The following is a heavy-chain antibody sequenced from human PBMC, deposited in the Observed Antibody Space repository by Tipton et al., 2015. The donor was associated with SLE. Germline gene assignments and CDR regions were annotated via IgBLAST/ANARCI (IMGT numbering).Heavy chain of an antibody. V-gene: IGHV4-61*02. Sequence: TLSLTCSVSGASISSGGYYCTWIRQTAGKGLEWIGRVYTSGTTNYNPSLRSRVTISVDTSKNQFSLKLSSVTAADTAVYYCAMATIPGTFDIWGQGTMVTVSS. J-gene: IGHJ3*02. CDR3: AMATIPGTFDI. D-gene: IGHD5-24*01. CDR1: GASISSGGYY. CDR2: VYTSGTT.